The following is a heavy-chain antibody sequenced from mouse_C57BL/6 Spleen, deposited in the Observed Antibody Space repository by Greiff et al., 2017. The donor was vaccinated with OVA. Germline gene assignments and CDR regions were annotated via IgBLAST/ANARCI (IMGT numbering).Heavy chain of an antibody. J-gene: IGHJ4*01. Sequence: EVQVVESGGGLVQPKGSLKLSCAASGFSFNTYAMNWVRQAPGKGLEWVARIRSKSNNYATYYADSVKDRFTISRDDSESMLYLQMNNLKTEDTAMYYCVRLGEDYAMDYWGQGTSVTVSS. V-gene: IGHV10-1*01. CDR1: GFSFNTYA. CDR2: IRSKSNNYAT. CDR3: VRLGEDYAMDY.